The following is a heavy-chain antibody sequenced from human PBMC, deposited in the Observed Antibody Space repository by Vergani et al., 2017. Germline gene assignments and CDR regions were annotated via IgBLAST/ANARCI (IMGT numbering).Heavy chain of an antibody. CDR2: IRNGGRDT. V-gene: IGHV3-30*02. CDR3: AKICSGISCYIDEAFDL. J-gene: IGHJ3*01. Sequence: AQLVESGGGVVQPGGSLRLSCEASGFTLSNYGMHWVRQAPGKGLQWVTFIRNGGRDTYYADSVKGRFTISRDDSKNMLNLQMNSLRAEDTAVYYCAKICSGISCYIDEAFDLWGQGTLVSVSS. CDR1: GFTLSNYG. D-gene: IGHD2-2*02.